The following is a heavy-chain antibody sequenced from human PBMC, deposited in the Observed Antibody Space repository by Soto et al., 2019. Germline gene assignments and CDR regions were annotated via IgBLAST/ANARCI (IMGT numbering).Heavy chain of an antibody. J-gene: IGHJ4*02. Sequence: EVQLLESGGGLIQPGGSLRLSCAASGFTFSNYAMSWVRQAPGKGLEWVSAIRGSGGSAYYADSVKGRFTISRDNSKNTLYPQMNSLRAEDTAVYYCTRYGNSHDFVVGSFNYWGQGTLVTVSS. CDR3: TRYGNSHDFVVGSFNY. D-gene: IGHD3-16*01. CDR1: GFTFSNYA. CDR2: IRGSGGSA. V-gene: IGHV3-23*01.